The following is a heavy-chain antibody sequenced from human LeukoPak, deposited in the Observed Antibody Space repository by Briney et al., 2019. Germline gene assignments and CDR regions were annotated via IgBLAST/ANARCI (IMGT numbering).Heavy chain of an antibody. CDR3: AKAAYYYGSGSSHYFDY. V-gene: IGHV3-23*01. CDR2: ISGGGGST. D-gene: IGHD3-10*01. J-gene: IGHJ4*02. Sequence: GGSLRLSCAASGFTFSSYAMSWVRQAPGKGLEWVSSISGGGGSTYYGDSVKGRFTISRDNSENTLYLQMNSLKAEDTAVYYCAKAAYYYGSGSSHYFDYWGQGTLVTVSS. CDR1: GFTFSSYA.